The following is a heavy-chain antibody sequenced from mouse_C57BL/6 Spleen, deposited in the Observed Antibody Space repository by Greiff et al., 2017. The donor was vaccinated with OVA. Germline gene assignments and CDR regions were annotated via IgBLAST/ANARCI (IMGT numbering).Heavy chain of an antibody. CDR3: ARHDGSSPAWFAY. D-gene: IGHD1-1*01. V-gene: IGHV5-6*01. CDR1: GFTFSSYG. Sequence: EVMLVESGGDLVKPGGSLKLSCAASGFTFSSYGMSWVRQTPDKRLEWVATISRGGSYTYYPDSVKGRFTISRDNAKNTLYLQMSSLKSEDTAMYYCARHDGSSPAWFAYWGQGTLVTVSA. CDR2: ISRGGSYT. J-gene: IGHJ3*01.